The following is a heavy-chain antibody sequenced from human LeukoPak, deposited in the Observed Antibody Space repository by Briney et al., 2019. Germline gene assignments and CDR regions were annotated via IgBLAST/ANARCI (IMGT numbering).Heavy chain of an antibody. D-gene: IGHD6-13*01. V-gene: IGHV3-30*02. CDR1: GFTFSSYG. CDR3: AKDRIAAAGTACWFDP. Sequence: GGSLRLSCAASGFTFSSYGMHWVRQAPGKGLEWVAFIRYDGSNKYYADSVKGRFTISRDNSKSTLYVQMNSLRGEDTAVYYCAKDRIAAAGTACWFDPWGQGTLVTVSS. J-gene: IGHJ5*02. CDR2: IRYDGSNK.